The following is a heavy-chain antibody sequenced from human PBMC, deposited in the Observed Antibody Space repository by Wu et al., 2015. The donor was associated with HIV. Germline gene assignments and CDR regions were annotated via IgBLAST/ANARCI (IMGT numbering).Heavy chain of an antibody. V-gene: IGHV1-46*01. CDR3: ARERVDYDSAGYRAHRGYYFDY. D-gene: IGHD3-22*01. CDR2: INPRTDST. J-gene: IGHJ4*01. Sequence: QVQLVQSRAGVKKPGASVKVSCTTFGYTFINNFLHWVRQAPGQGPEWLGVINPRTDSTTYAQSFEARLTIARDTSKNTIYMQLSGLKSDDTAKYFCARERVDYDSAGYRAHRGYYFDYWAGGTLVTVSS. CDR1: GYTFINNF.